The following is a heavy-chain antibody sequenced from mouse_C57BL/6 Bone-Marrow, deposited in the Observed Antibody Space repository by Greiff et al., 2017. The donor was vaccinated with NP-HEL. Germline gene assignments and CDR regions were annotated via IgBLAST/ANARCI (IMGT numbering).Heavy chain of an antibody. CDR2: IYPGDGDT. CDR1: GYAFSSYW. J-gene: IGHJ4*01. CDR3: ARGDYGSSRFGYAMDY. V-gene: IGHV1-80*01. Sequence: VQLQQSGAELVKPGASVKISCKASGYAFSSYWMNWVKERPGKGLEWIGQIYPGDGDTTYNGKFTGKATLTADKSSSTAYMRVSSLTTEEAAVYFCARGDYGSSRFGYAMDYWGQGTSVTVSA. D-gene: IGHD1-1*01.